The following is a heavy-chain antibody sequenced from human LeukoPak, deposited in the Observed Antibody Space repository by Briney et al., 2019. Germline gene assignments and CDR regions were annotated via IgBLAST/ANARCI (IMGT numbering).Heavy chain of an antibody. CDR1: GGSISSYY. CDR3: ARVTGYMIEDYFDS. CDR2: IYYSGST. Sequence: SGPTLVKPSETLSLTCTVSGGSISSYYWSWIRQPPGKGLEWIGYIYYSGSTNYNSSLKSRVTILVDMSKNQFSLKLSSVTAADTAVYYCARVTGYMIEDYFDSWGQGTLVTVSS. V-gene: IGHV4-59*01. D-gene: IGHD3-22*01. J-gene: IGHJ4*02.